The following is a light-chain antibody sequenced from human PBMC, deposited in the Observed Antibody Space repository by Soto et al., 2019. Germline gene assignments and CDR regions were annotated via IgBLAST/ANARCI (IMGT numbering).Light chain of an antibody. CDR1: SSDVGGHNS. Sequence: QSVLTQPASVSGSPGQSITISCTGTSSDVGGHNSVSWYQQHPGKAPKLMIYNVSNRPSGVSNRFSGSKSGNTASLTISGLLAEDEADYYCTSYTSNCTYVFGAGTKLTVL. CDR3: TSYTSNCTYV. CDR2: NVS. V-gene: IGLV2-14*01. J-gene: IGLJ1*01.